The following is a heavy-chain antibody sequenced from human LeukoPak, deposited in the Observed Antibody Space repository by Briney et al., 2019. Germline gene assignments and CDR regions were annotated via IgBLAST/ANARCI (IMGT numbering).Heavy chain of an antibody. Sequence: GGSLRLSCAASGFTFSSYSMNRVRQAPGKGLEWVSSISSSSSYIYYADSVKGRFTISRDNAKNSLYLQMNSLRAEDTAVYYCARGGGSTVTTHFDYWGQGTLVTISS. D-gene: IGHD4-17*01. CDR1: GFTFSSYS. V-gene: IGHV3-21*01. CDR2: ISSSSSYI. J-gene: IGHJ4*02. CDR3: ARGGGSTVTTHFDY.